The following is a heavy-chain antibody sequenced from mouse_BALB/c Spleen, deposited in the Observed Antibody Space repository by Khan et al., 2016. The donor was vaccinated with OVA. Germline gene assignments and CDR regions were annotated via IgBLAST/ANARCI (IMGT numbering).Heavy chain of an antibody. CDR2: IYHSTGYT. J-gene: IGHJ3*01. CDR3: ARQGMYSLFAY. CDR1: GYTFTTYW. Sequence: QVQLKQSGAELAKPGASVKMSCTASGYTFTTYWIHWIKPSPGQGLEWIGYIYHSTGYTEYNKNLTGKATLTADDSSRTAYMQRNNLTSADSAFYYSARQGMYSLFAYWGQGTLVTVSA. V-gene: IGHV1-7*01. D-gene: IGHD2-12*01.